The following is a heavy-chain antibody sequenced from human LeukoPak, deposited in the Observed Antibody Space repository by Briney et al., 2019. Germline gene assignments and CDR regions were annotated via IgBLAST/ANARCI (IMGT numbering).Heavy chain of an antibody. CDR2: IYYSGST. D-gene: IGHD3-9*01. Sequence: KPSETLSLTCTVSGGSISSYYWSWIRQPPGKGLEWIGYIYYSGSTNYNPSLKSRVTISVDTSKNQFPLKLSSVTAADTAVYYCARDNTLRYFDYWGQGTLVTVSS. CDR1: GGSISSYY. CDR3: ARDNTLRYFDY. V-gene: IGHV4-59*01. J-gene: IGHJ4*02.